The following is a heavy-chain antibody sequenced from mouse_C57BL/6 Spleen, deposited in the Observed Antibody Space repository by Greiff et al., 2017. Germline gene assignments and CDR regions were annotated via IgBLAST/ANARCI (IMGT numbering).Heavy chain of an antibody. CDR3: ANNPSNYGYFDV. V-gene: IGHV1-82*01. Sequence: QVQLKQSGPELVKPGASVKISCKASGYAFSSSWLNWVKQRPGKGLEWIGRIYPGDGDTNYTGKFKGKAPLTADKSTSTAYMQLSSLTSKDSAVYFCANNPSNYGYFDVWGTGTTVTVSS. J-gene: IGHJ1*03. CDR2: IYPGDGDT. CDR1: GYAFSSSW. D-gene: IGHD2-10*02.